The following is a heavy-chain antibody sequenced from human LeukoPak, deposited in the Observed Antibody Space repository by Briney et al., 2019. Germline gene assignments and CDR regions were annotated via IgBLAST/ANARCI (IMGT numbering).Heavy chain of an antibody. D-gene: IGHD6-13*01. Sequence: GGSLRLSCAASGFTFSNYWMTWVRQAPGKGLEWVANMKEDGSEKYYVDSVKGRFSISRDNAKNSLYLQMDSLRADDTAVYYCARSGGSSWYYYYYYMDVWGKGTTVTISS. CDR1: GFTFSNYW. V-gene: IGHV3-7*03. J-gene: IGHJ6*03. CDR3: ARSGGSSWYYYYYYMDV. CDR2: MKEDGSEK.